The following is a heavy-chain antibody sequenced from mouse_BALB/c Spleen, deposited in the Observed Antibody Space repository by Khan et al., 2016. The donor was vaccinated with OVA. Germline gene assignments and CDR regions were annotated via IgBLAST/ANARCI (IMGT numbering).Heavy chain of an antibody. CDR3: ARGGGGDRFAY. CDR1: GYTFTDFT. J-gene: IGHJ3*01. Sequence: QVQLQQPGAELVRPGVSVKISCKGSGYTFTDFTIHWVRQSHAKSLEWIGVISTYYGDANYNQNFKGKATMTVDKSSNTAYMELASLTSEDSAIYYCARGGGGDRFAYWGQGTLVTVSA. V-gene: IGHV1S137*01. CDR2: ISTYYGDA.